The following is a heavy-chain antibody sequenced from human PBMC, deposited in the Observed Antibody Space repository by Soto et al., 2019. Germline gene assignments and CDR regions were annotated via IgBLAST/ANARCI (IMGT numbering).Heavy chain of an antibody. CDR2: IWYDGSNK. D-gene: IGHD3-3*01. Sequence: QVQLVESGGGVVQPGRSLRLSCAASGFTFSSYGMHWVRQAPGKGLEWVAVIWYDGSNKYYADSVKGRFTISRDNSKNTLYLQMSSLRAEDTAVYYCARVEGGGFWSGYYTDWGQGTLVTVSS. J-gene: IGHJ4*02. CDR1: GFTFSSYG. V-gene: IGHV3-33*01. CDR3: ARVEGGGFWSGYYTD.